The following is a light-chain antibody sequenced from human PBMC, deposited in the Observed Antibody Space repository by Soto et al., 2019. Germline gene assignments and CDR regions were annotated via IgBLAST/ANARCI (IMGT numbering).Light chain of an antibody. Sequence: QSALTQPPSASGSPGQSVTISCTGTSSDVGGYNYVSWYQQHPGKAPKLMIYEVSKRPSGVPDRFSGSKSGNTASLTVSGRQAEDDADYYCSSYSGSNNYVVFGGGTKLTVL. J-gene: IGLJ2*01. CDR1: SSDVGGYNY. CDR3: SSYSGSNNYVV. CDR2: EVS. V-gene: IGLV2-8*01.